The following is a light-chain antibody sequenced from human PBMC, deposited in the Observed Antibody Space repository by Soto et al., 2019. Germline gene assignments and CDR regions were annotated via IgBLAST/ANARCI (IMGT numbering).Light chain of an antibody. J-gene: IGKJ2*01. CDR3: QQYDNLLMYT. CDR2: DAS. CDR1: QDISNY. Sequence: DIQMTQSPSSLSASVGDRVTITCQASQDISNYLNWYQQKPGKAPKLLIYDASNLETGVPSRFSGSGSATDFTFTISSLQPEDIATYYCQQYDNLLMYTFGQGTKLEIK. V-gene: IGKV1-33*01.